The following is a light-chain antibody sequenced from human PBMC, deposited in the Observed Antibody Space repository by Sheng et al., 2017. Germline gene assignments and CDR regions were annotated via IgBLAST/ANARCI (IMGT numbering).Light chain of an antibody. CDR1: QAIGSL. CDR2: PAS. Sequence: DIQMTQSPSSVSASIGDRVTISCRASQAIGSLLAWYQQKSGKAPNLLIYPASNLQSGVPSRFSGGGSGTSFTLTITGLQPEDSATYYCQQGGGFPLTFGQGTRLEIK. J-gene: IGKJ5*01. CDR3: QQGGGFPLT. V-gene: IGKV1D-12*01.